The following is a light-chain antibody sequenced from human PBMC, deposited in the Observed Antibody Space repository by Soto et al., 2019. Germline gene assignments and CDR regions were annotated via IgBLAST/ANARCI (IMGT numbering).Light chain of an antibody. V-gene: IGKV3-20*01. CDR3: QQFGSSPGFT. Sequence: EIVLTQSPGTLSLSPGERATLSCRASQSINNRYLAWYQQKPGQAPRLLIYAASSRATGIPDRFSGSGSGTDFTLTISRLEPEACAVSYCQQFGSSPGFTFGPGTKVDIK. CDR2: AAS. CDR1: QSINNRY. J-gene: IGKJ3*01.